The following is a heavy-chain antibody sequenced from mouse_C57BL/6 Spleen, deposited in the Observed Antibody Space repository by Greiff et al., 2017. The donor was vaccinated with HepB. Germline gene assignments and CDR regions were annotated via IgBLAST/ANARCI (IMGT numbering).Heavy chain of an antibody. V-gene: IGHV2-2*01. CDR1: GFSLTSYG. D-gene: IGHD2-4*01. CDR3: ARNRVYYDYDDYAMDY. J-gene: IGHJ4*01. CDR2: IWSGGST. Sequence: QVQLQQSGPGLVQPSQSLSITCTVSGFSLTSYGVHWVRQSPGKGLEWLGVIWSGGSTDYNAAFISRLSISKDNSKSQVFFKMNRLQADDTAIYYCARNRVYYDYDDYAMDYWGQGTSVTVSS.